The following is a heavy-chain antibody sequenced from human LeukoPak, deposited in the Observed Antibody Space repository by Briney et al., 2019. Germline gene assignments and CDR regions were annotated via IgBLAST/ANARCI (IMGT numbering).Heavy chain of an antibody. V-gene: IGHV3-21*01. J-gene: IGHJ4*02. D-gene: IGHD2-15*01. Sequence: GGSLRLSCAASGFTFNNYAMNWVRQAPGKGLEWVSSISSTSAYIFYADSVKGRFTISRDNARKSLYLQMNSLRAEDTAVYYCARGGYCSGGYCYGKSGGYFDYWGQGTLVTVSS. CDR3: ARGGYCSGGYCYGKSGGYFDY. CDR1: GFTFNNYA. CDR2: ISSTSAYI.